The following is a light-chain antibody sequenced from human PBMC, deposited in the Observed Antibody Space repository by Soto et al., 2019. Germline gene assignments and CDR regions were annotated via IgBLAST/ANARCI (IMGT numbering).Light chain of an antibody. CDR3: SSYAGSNNLV. CDR2: EVS. V-gene: IGLV2-8*01. CDR1: SSDFGGYNY. Sequence: SALTQPPSASGSPGQSVTISCTGTSSDFGGYNYVSWYQQHPGKAPKLMIYEVSERPSGVPDRFSGSKSGNTASLTVSGLQAEDEADYYCSSYAGSNNLVFGGGTKLTVL. J-gene: IGLJ2*01.